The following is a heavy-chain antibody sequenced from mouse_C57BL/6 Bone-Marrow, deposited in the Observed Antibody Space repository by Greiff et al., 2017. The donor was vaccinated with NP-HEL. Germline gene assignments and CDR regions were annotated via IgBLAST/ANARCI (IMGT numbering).Heavy chain of an antibody. Sequence: SGAELARPGASVKMSCKASGYTFTSYTMHWVKQRPGQGLEWIGYINPSSGYTKYNQKFKDKATLTADKSSSTAYMQMSSLTSEDSAVYYGAEIYDGAFAYWGQVTLVTVSA. CDR2: INPSSGYT. D-gene: IGHD2-3*01. CDR3: AEIYDGAFAY. J-gene: IGHJ3*01. CDR1: GYTFTSYT. V-gene: IGHV1-4*01.